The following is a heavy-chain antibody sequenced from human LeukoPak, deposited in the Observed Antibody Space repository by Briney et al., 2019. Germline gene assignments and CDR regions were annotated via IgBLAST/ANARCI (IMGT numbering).Heavy chain of an antibody. CDR1: GYTFTSYY. D-gene: IGHD2-15*01. CDR3: HSGGRDAFDI. Sequence: ASVKVSCKASGYTFTSYYMHWVRQAPGQGLEWMGIINPSGGSTSYAQKFQGRVTMTTDTSTSTAYMELRSLRSDDTAVYYCHSGGRDAFDIWGQGTMVTVSS. J-gene: IGHJ3*02. CDR2: INPSGGST. V-gene: IGHV1-46*01.